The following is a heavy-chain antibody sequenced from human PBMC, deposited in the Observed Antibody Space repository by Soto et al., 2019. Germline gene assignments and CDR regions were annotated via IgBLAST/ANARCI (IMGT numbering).Heavy chain of an antibody. Sequence: QMQLVQSGPEVKKPGTSVKVSCKASGFTFTSSAVQWVRQARGQRLEWIGWIVVGSGNTNYAQKFQERVTITRDMSTSTAYMELSSLRSEDTAVYYCAAGGVGFGESSWGQGTLVTVSS. CDR2: IVVGSGNT. J-gene: IGHJ4*02. CDR3: AAGGVGFGESS. D-gene: IGHD3-10*01. V-gene: IGHV1-58*01. CDR1: GFTFTSSA.